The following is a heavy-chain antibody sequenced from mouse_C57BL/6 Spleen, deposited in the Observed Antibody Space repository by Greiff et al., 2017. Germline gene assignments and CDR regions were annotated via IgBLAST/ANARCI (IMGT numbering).Heavy chain of an antibody. CDR1: GYTFTDYN. V-gene: IGHV1-18*01. J-gene: IGHJ4*01. CDR3: ARGDYDGYAMDY. D-gene: IGHD2-4*01. Sequence: VQLQQSGPELVKPGASVKIPCKASGYTFTDYNMDWVKQSHGKSLEWIGDINPNNGGTIYNQKFKGKATLTVEKSSSTAYMELRSLTSEDTAVYYCARGDYDGYAMDYWGQGTSVTVSS. CDR2: INPNNGGT.